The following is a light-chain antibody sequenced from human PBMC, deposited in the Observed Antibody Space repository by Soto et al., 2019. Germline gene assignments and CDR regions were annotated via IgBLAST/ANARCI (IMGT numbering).Light chain of an antibody. J-gene: IGKJ2*01. CDR3: QQTDTYPYT. V-gene: IGKV1D-12*01. Sequence: DIQMTQSPSSVSASVGDRVTITCRASQGVSASLAWYQQKAGRAPKLLIYAAATLQTGVPSRFSGSYSGTDFTLTVTSLQPEDAATDYCQQTDTYPYTFGQGTNLEIK. CDR2: AAA. CDR1: QGVSAS.